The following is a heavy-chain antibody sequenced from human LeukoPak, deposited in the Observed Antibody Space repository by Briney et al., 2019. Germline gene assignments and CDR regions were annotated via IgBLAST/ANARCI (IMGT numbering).Heavy chain of an antibody. CDR1: GGSISGSSYY. CDR2: IYYSGST. CDR3: ARLNGYYVSGSYYGFHQKFDY. J-gene: IGHJ4*02. D-gene: IGHD3-10*01. Sequence: SETLSLTCTVSGGSISGSSYYWGWIRQPPGKGLEWIGSIYYSGSTYYNPSLKSRVTISVDTSKNQFSLKLSSVTAADTAVYYCARLNGYYVSGSYYGFHQKFDYWAQETLVTVSP. V-gene: IGHV4-39*07.